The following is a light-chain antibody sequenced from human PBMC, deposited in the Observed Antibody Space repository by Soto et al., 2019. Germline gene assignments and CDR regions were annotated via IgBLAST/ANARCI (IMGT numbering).Light chain of an antibody. V-gene: IGLV6-57*04. J-gene: IGLJ2*01. Sequence: NFMLTQPLSVSESPGKTVTISCTRSSGSIASNYVQWYQQRPGSAPTTVIYEDNQRPSGVPDRFSGSFDSSSNSASLTISGLNTEDEADYYCQSYDSSSLVFGGGTKLTVL. CDR2: EDN. CDR1: SGSIASNY. CDR3: QSYDSSSLV.